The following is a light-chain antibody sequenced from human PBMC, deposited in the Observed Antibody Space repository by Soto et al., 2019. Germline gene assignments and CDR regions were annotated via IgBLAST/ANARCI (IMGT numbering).Light chain of an antibody. J-gene: IGKJ4*01. CDR3: QQYSNWILT. CDR1: QSVRSN. Sequence: EIVMTQSPATLSVSPGERATLSCRASQSVRSNLAWYQQKPGQVTRLLIYGASTRATGIPARFSGSGSGTEFTLSINNLQSEDFAVYYCQQYSNWILTLGGGTQVEIK. CDR2: GAS. V-gene: IGKV3-15*01.